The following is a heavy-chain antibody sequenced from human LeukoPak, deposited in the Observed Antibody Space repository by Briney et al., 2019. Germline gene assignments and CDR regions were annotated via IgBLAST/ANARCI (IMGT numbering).Heavy chain of an antibody. V-gene: IGHV1-46*01. CDR2: INPSGGST. CDR3: ARALAVTGRGPRDFDF. D-gene: IGHD6-19*01. CDR1: GYTFRNFD. J-gene: IGHJ4*02. Sequence: ASVKVSCKASGYTFRNFDINWVRQAPGQGLEWMGIINPSGGSTSYAQKFQGRVTMTRDTSTTTAHMELRSLRSDDTAVYYCARALAVTGRGPRDFDFWGQGTLVTVSS.